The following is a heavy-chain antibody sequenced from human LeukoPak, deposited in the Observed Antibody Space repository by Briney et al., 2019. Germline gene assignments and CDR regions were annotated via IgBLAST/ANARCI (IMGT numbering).Heavy chain of an antibody. Sequence: PGGSLRLSCAASGFTFSSYSMNWVRQAPGKGLEWVSSITSSSSYIYYADSVKGRFTISRDNAKNSLYLHMNSLRAEDTAVYYCARDSGGYAAGTDFDYWGQGTLVTVSS. D-gene: IGHD6-13*01. CDR1: GFTFSSYS. CDR3: ARDSGGYAAGTDFDY. CDR2: ITSSSSYI. J-gene: IGHJ4*02. V-gene: IGHV3-21*01.